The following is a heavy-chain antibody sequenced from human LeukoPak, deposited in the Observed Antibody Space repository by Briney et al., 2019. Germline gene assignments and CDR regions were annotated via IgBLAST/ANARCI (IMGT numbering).Heavy chain of an antibody. D-gene: IGHD3-10*01. CDR3: ARHDPEYNYGSGSYYPNFDY. V-gene: IGHV4-59*08. CDR2: IYYSGST. CDR1: GGSISSYY. J-gene: IGHJ4*02. Sequence: SETLSLTCTVSGGSISSYYWSWIRQPPGKGLEWIGYIYYSGSTNYNPSLKSRVTISVDTSKNQFSLKLSSVTAADTAVYYCARHDPEYNYGSGSYYPNFDYWGQGTLVTVSS.